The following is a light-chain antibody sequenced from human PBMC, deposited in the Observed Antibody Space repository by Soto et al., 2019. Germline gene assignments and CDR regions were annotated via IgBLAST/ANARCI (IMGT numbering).Light chain of an antibody. CDR3: CSYAGSSTFPYV. J-gene: IGLJ1*01. Sequence: QSALAQPASVSGSPGQSITISCTGTSSDVGTYQLVSWYQQRPGKAPKLMIYEGTKRPSGVSNRFSGSKSGNTASLTISGLQAEDEADYYCCSYAGSSTFPYVFGTGTKLTVL. V-gene: IGLV2-23*03. CDR2: EGT. CDR1: SSDVGTYQL.